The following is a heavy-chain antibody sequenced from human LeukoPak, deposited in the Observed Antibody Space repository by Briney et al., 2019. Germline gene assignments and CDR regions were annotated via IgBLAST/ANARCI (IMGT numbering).Heavy chain of an antibody. V-gene: IGHV4-39*01. Sequence: PSGTLSLTCTVSGGSISSSSYYWGWIRQPPGKGLEWIGSIYYSGSTYYNPSLKSRVTISVDTSKNQFSLKLSSVTAADTAVYYCARQVVVTPRYFDLWGRGTLVTVSS. CDR1: GGSISSSSYY. J-gene: IGHJ2*01. CDR3: ARQVVVTPRYFDL. CDR2: IYYSGST. D-gene: IGHD2-15*01.